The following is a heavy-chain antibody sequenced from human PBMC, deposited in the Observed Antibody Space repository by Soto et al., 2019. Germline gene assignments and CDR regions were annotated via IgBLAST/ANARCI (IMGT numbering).Heavy chain of an antibody. J-gene: IGHJ6*02. CDR2: ISGSGGST. D-gene: IGHD5-18*01. CDR3: AKSSRIQLWSKYGMDV. V-gene: IGHV3-23*01. CDR1: GFTFSSYA. Sequence: GGSLRLSCAASGFTFSSYAMSWVRQAPGKGLEWVSAISGSGGSTYYADSVKGRFTISRDNSKNTLYLQMNSLRAEDTAVYYCAKSSRIQLWSKYGMDVWGQGTTVTVSS.